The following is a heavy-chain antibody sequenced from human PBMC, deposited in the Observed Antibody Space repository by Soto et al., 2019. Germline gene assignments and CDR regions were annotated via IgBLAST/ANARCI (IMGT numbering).Heavy chain of an antibody. D-gene: IGHD4-4*01. Sequence: PSETLSLTCAVSVVSISSSNWWRWVRQPPGKGLEWIGEIYHSGSTNYNPSLKSRVTISVDKSKNQFSLKLSSVTAADTAVYYCARYSTEINWFEPWRQGTLVTVSS. CDR2: IYHSGST. CDR3: ARYSTEINWFEP. CDR1: VVSISSSNW. J-gene: IGHJ5*02. V-gene: IGHV4-4*02.